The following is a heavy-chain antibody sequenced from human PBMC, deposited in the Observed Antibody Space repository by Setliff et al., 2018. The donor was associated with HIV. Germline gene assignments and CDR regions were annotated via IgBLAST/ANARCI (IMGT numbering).Heavy chain of an antibody. CDR3: ARDKEGATHAYDI. V-gene: IGHV4-4*08. CDR2: IYTSGST. CDR1: GGSISSYS. J-gene: IGHJ3*02. Sequence: PSETLSLTCTVSGGSISSYSWSWIRQPPGKGLEWIGYIYTSGSTNYNPSLESRVTISVDTSKNEFSLKLTSVTAADTAVYYCARDKEGATHAYDIWGQGTMVTVSS. D-gene: IGHD1-26*01.